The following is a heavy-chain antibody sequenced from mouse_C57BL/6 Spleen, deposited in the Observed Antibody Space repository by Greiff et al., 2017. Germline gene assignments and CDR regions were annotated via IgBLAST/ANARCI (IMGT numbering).Heavy chain of an antibody. Sequence: VQGVESGPELVKPGASVKISCKASGYAFSSSWMNWVKQRPGKGLEWIGRIYPGDGDTNYNGKFKGTATLTADKSSSTAYMQLSSLTSEDSAVYFCARSDDGYYEAWFAYWGQGTLVTVSA. V-gene: IGHV1-82*01. CDR3: ARSDDGYYEAWFAY. CDR2: IYPGDGDT. J-gene: IGHJ3*01. CDR1: GYAFSSSW. D-gene: IGHD2-3*01.